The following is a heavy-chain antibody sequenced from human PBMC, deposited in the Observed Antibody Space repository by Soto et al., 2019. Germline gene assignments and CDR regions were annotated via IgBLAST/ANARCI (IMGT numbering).Heavy chain of an antibody. CDR2: IYYSGST. D-gene: IGHD6-19*01. CDR3: ARNPPGSGSDFDY. Sequence: SETLSLTCTISGGSISSGDYYWSWIRQPPGKGLEWIGYIYYSGSTYYNPSLKSRVTISVDTSKNQFSLKLSSVTAADTAVYYCARNPPGSGSDFDYWGQGTLVTV. J-gene: IGHJ4*02. V-gene: IGHV4-30-4*01. CDR1: GGSISSGDYY.